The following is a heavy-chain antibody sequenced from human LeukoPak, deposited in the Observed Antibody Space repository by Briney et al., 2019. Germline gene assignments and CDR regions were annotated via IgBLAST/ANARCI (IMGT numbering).Heavy chain of an antibody. CDR2: ISYGGSNK. D-gene: IGHD3-16*01. J-gene: IGHJ3*02. CDR1: GFTFSSYA. CDR3: ARDGVNDAFDI. Sequence: GRSLRLSCAASGFTFSSYAMHWVRQAPGKGLEWVAVISYGGSNKYYADSVKGRFTISRDNSKNTLYLQMNSLRAEDTAVYYCARDGVNDAFDIWGQGTMVTVSS. V-gene: IGHV3-30-3*01.